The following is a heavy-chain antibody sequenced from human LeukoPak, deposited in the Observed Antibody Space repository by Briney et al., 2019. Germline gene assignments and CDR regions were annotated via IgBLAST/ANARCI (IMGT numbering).Heavy chain of an antibody. Sequence: SETLSLTCTASGGSISNYWSWLRQPAGKGLEWIGRIYSTGSTNYNPSLKSRVTMSVDTSKNQFSLRLRSVTAADTAVYYCARQIASACTAGFDFWGQGALVTVSS. D-gene: IGHD6-13*01. CDR1: GGSISNY. J-gene: IGHJ4*02. CDR3: ARQIASACTAGFDF. V-gene: IGHV4-4*07. CDR2: IYSTGST.